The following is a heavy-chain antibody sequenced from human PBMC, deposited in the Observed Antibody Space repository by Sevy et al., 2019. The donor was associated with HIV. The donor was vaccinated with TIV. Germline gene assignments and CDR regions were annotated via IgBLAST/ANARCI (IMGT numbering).Heavy chain of an antibody. CDR3: AKVLGFGSGYDYAFDF. Sequence: GGSLRPSCAASGFTFTSYGIHWVRQAPGKGLECVAKISFDEKYKYYAESVKGRFTISRDISENTVFLEMNSLRPDDTGVYYCAKVLGFGSGYDYAFDFWGQGTMVTVSS. CDR1: GFTFTSYG. V-gene: IGHV3-30*02. CDR2: ISFDEKYK. J-gene: IGHJ3*01. D-gene: IGHD5-12*01.